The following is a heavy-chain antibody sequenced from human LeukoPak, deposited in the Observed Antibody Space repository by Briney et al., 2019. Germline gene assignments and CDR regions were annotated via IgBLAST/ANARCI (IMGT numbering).Heavy chain of an antibody. V-gene: IGHV1-46*01. J-gene: IGHJ4*02. CDR3: ARSKTRFDY. Sequence: ASVKVPCKASGYTFTNYYMHWVRQATGQGLEWMGIIDPSGGSTSYAQKFQGRATMTRDTSTSTVYMELSSLTSEDTAVYYCARSKTRFDYWGQGTLVTVSS. CDR2: IDPSGGST. CDR1: GYTFTNYY.